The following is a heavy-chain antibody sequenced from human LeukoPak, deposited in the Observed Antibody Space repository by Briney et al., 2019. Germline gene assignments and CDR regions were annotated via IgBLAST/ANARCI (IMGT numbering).Heavy chain of an antibody. CDR2: IYYSGST. CDR3: AIDLTSGFDY. D-gene: IGHD3-10*01. J-gene: IGHJ4*02. V-gene: IGHV4-39*01. Sequence: MASETLSLTCTVSGGSISSSSYYWGWIRQPPGKGLEWIGSIYYSGSTYYNPSLKSRVTISVDTSKNQFSLKLSSVTAADTAVYYCAIDLTSGFDYWGQGTRVTVSS. CDR1: GGSISSSSYY.